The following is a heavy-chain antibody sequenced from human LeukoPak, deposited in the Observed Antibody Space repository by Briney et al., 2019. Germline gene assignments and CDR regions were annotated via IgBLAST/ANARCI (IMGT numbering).Heavy chain of an antibody. J-gene: IGHJ4*02. CDR3: ARVGGITEEFDY. D-gene: IGHD3-16*01. CDR2: IKQNGSAK. Sequence: GGSLRLSCAASGFTFSSYWTSWVRQAPGKGLEWVANIKQNGSAKYYADSVKGRFIISRDNAKNSLYLQMNSVRAEDTAVDYCARVGGITEEFDYWGQGTLVTVSS. V-gene: IGHV3-7*01. CDR1: GFTFSSYW.